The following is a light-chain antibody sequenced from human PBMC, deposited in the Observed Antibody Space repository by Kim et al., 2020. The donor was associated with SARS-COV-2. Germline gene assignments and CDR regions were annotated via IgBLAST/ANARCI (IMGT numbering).Light chain of an antibody. V-gene: IGLV2-14*03. Sequence: QSITNSCTGTSSDVGGYNYVSWYQQHPGKAPKLMIYDVTNRPSGVSNRFSGSKSDNTASLTISCLQADDEADYYCISYTSSSTLYVFGTGTKVTVL. CDR1: SSDVGGYNY. CDR2: DVT. CDR3: ISYTSSSTLYV. J-gene: IGLJ1*01.